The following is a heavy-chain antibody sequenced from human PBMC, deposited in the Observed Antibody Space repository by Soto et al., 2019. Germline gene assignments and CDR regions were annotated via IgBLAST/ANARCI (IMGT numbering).Heavy chain of an antibody. CDR2: IWYDGSNK. J-gene: IGHJ6*03. V-gene: IGHV3-33*01. D-gene: IGHD6-6*01. CDR3: ARAGSSGSSVPYYYYYYMDV. CDR1: GFTFSSYG. Sequence: GGSLRLSCAASGFTFSSYGMHWVRQAPGRGLEWVAVIWYDGSNKYYADSVKGRFTISRDNSKNTLYLQMNSLRAEDTAVYYCARAGSSGSSVPYYYYYYMDVWGKGTTVTVSS.